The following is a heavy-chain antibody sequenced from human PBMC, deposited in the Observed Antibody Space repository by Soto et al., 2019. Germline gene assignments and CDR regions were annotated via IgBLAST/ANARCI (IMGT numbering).Heavy chain of an antibody. V-gene: IGHV1-18*01. CDR2: ISAYNGNT. Sequence: QVQLVQSGAEVKKPGASVKVSCKASGYTFTSYGISWVRQAPGQGLEWMGWISAYNGNTNYAQKLQGRVTMTTDTPTSTANMELRRLRSDDTAVCYCGRGPAGYYYGSGAEINYWGQGTLVTVSS. J-gene: IGHJ4*02. D-gene: IGHD3-10*01. CDR3: GRGPAGYYYGSGAEINY. CDR1: GYTFTSYG.